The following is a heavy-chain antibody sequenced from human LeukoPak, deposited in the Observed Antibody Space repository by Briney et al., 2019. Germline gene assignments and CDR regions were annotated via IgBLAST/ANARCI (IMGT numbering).Heavy chain of an antibody. J-gene: IGHJ4*02. CDR3: ARENWTNDF. Sequence: GGSLSLSCAASGFTFTTYYMSWVRQAPGKGLEWVANINQDGGTKYYVDSVKSRFTISRDNAISSVFLQMNSLRAEDTAVYYCARENWTNDFWGQGTLVTVSS. CDR1: GFTFTTYY. V-gene: IGHV3-7*01. D-gene: IGHD1/OR15-1a*01. CDR2: INQDGGTK.